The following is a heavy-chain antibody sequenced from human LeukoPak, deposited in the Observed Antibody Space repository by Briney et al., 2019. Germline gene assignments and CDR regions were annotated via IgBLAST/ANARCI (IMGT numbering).Heavy chain of an antibody. D-gene: IGHD6-13*01. J-gene: IGHJ6*04. V-gene: IGHV3-30*04. CDR3: ARGYGSSWYFDLLGSYYGMDV. CDR2: ISYDGSNK. CDR1: GFTFSSYA. Sequence: GGSLRLSCAASGFTFSSYAMHWVRQAPGKGLEWVAVISYDGSNKYYADSVKGRFTISRDNSKNTLYLQVNSLRAEDTAVYYCARGYGSSWYFDLLGSYYGMDVWGKGTTVIVSS.